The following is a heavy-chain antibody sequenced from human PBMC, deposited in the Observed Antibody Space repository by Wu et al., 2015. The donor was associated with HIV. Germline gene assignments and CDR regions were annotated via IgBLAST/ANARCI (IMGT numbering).Heavy chain of an antibody. Sequence: QVQLVQSGAEVKKPGASVKVSCKASGYTFTGYYMHWVRQAPGQGLEWMGWINPNSGGTNYAQKFQGRVTMTRDTSISTAYMELSRLRSDDTAVYYCASFYFIRGRDGSGSPKPPYYYYYGMDVWGQGTTVTVSS. J-gene: IGHJ6*02. CDR3: ASFYFIRGRDGSGSPKPPYYYYYGMDV. D-gene: IGHD3-10*01. CDR1: GYTFTGYY. CDR2: INPNSGGT. V-gene: IGHV1-2*02.